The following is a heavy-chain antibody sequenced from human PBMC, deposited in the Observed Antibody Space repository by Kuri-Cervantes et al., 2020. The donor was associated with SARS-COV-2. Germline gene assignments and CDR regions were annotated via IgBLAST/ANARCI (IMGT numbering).Heavy chain of an antibody. J-gene: IGHJ6*01. CDR1: GGSISSYY. CDR3: ARIMDIVVVPAAGYGMDV. Sequence: GSLRLSCTVSGGSISSYYWSWIRQPPGKGLERIGSIYYSGSTYYNPSLKSRVTISVDTSKNQFSLKLSSVTAADTAVYYCARIMDIVVVPAAGYGMDVCGQAITTVSS. D-gene: IGHD2-2*03. V-gene: IGHV4-39*01. CDR2: IYYSGST.